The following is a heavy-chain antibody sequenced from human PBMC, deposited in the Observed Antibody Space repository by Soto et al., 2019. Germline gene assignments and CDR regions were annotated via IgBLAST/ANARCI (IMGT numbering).Heavy chain of an antibody. CDR3: ARDQLSSGLYVWFDP. CDR1: GGSISSSIYY. Sequence: SETLSLTCTVSGGSISSSIYYWGWIRQPPGKGLEWIGYIYYDGSTSYNPSLRSRVTISVDTSKNQFSLILSSVTSADTAVYYCARDQLSSGLYVWFDPWGQGTLVTVSS. V-gene: IGHV4-61*01. J-gene: IGHJ5*02. D-gene: IGHD6-25*01. CDR2: IYYDGST.